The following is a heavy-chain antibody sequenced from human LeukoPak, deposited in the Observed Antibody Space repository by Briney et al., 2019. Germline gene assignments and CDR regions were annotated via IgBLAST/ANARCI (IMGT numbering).Heavy chain of an antibody. CDR3: ARDYDFWSGYHNAFDI. D-gene: IGHD3-3*01. CDR1: GYTFTSYY. V-gene: IGHV1-46*01. Sequence: ASVKVSCXASGYTFTSYYMHWVRQAPGQGLEWMGIINPSGGSTSYAQKFQGRVTMTRDTSTSTVYMELSSLRSEDTAVYYCARDYDFWSGYHNAFDIWGQGTMVTVSS. J-gene: IGHJ3*02. CDR2: INPSGGST.